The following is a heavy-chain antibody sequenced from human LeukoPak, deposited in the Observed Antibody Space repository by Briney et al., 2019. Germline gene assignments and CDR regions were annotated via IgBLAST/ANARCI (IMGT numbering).Heavy chain of an antibody. V-gene: IGHV4-34*01. CDR1: GGSFSGYY. D-gene: IGHD3-10*01. CDR3: ARGRGTMVRGVGYYFDY. J-gene: IGHJ4*02. CDR2: INHSGST. Sequence: PSETLSLTCAVYGGSFSGYYWSWIRQPPGKGLEWIGEINHSGSTNYNPSLKSRVTISVDTSKNQFSLKLSSVTAADTAVYYCARGRGTMVRGVGYYFDYWGQGTLVTVSS.